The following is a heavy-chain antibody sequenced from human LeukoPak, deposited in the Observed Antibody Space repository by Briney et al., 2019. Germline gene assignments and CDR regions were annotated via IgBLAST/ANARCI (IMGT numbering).Heavy chain of an antibody. CDR2: MNPNSGNT. D-gene: IGHD6-19*01. CDR1: GYTFTSYD. J-gene: IGHJ4*02. CDR3: ARIGYSSGWFPFEY. V-gene: IGHV1-8*01. Sequence: RASVKVSCKASGYTFTSYDINWVRQATGQGLEWMGCMNPNSGNTGYAQKFQGRVTMTRNTSIRTAYMELSSLRSEDTAVYYCARIGYSSGWFPFEYWGQGTLVTVSS.